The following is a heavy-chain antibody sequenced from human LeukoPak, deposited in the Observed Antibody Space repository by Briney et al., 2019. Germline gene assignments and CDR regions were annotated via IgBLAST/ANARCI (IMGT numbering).Heavy chain of an antibody. J-gene: IGHJ4*02. CDR2: LYYSGNT. D-gene: IGHD2-2*01. CDR3: ASIGTEGDSVVLTAAFRDY. CDR1: GGSISSSSYY. Sequence: SETLSLTCTVSGGSISSSSYYWGWIRHPPGKGLEWVGSLYYSGNTFYNPSLKSRVTISVDTSKTQFSLKLSSVTTADTAVYYCASIGTEGDSVVLTAAFRDYWGQGTLVTVSP. V-gene: IGHV4-39*01.